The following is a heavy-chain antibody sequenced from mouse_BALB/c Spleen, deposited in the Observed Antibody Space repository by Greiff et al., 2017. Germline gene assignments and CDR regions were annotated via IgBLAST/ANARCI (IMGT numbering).Heavy chain of an antibody. CDR1: GFTFSSYA. D-gene: IGHD1-1*01. Sequence: DVQLVESGGGLVKPGGSLKLSCAASGFTFSSYAMSWVRQTPEKRLEWVASISSGGSTYYPDSVKGRFTISRDNARNILYLQMSSLRSEDTAMYYCARDYYGSPSYWYFDVWGAGTTVTVSS. V-gene: IGHV5-6-5*01. J-gene: IGHJ1*01. CDR3: ARDYYGSPSYWYFDV. CDR2: ISSGGST.